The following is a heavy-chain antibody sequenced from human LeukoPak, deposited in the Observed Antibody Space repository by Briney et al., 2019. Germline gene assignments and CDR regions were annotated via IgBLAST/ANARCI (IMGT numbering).Heavy chain of an antibody. Sequence: ASVKVSCKASGYTFTSYGISWVRQAPGQGLEWMGWISAYNGNTNYAQKLQGRVTMTTDTSTSTAYMEPRSLRSDDTAVYYCARDFGYSSSYYFDYWGQGTLVTVSS. V-gene: IGHV1-18*01. CDR1: GYTFTSYG. D-gene: IGHD5-18*01. CDR2: ISAYNGNT. CDR3: ARDFGYSSSYYFDY. J-gene: IGHJ4*02.